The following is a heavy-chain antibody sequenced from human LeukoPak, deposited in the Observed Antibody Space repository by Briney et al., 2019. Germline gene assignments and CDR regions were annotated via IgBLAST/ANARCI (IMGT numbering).Heavy chain of an antibody. Sequence: GSSVKVSCKASGGTFSSYAISWVRQAPGQGLEWMGGIIPIFGTANYAQKFQGRVTITADESTSTAYMELSSLRSEDTAVYYCASVTTYYDFWSGSNGWFDPWGQGTLVTVSS. J-gene: IGHJ5*02. D-gene: IGHD3-3*01. CDR2: IIPIFGTA. CDR1: GGTFSSYA. V-gene: IGHV1-69*01. CDR3: ASVTTYYDFWSGSNGWFDP.